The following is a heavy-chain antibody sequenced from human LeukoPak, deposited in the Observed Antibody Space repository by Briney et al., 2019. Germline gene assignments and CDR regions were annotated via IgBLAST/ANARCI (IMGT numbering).Heavy chain of an antibody. CDR2: ITYSGST. CDR3: ARLFFVIDT. J-gene: IGHJ5*02. D-gene: IGHD3-3*01. Sequence: PSETLSLTCTVSGGSISSDDYYWSWIRQPPGKGLEWIGHITYSGSTDYSPSLRSRVNISVDTSKNQFSLQLSSVTAADTAVYYCARLFFVIDTWGQGTLVTVSS. V-gene: IGHV4-30-4*01. CDR1: GGSISSDDYY.